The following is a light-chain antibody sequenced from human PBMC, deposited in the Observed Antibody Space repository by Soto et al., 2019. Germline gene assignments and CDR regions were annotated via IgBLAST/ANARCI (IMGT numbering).Light chain of an antibody. CDR2: LNSDGSH. J-gene: IGLJ2*01. Sequence: QPVLTQSPSASASLGASVKLTCTLSSGHSSYAIAWHQQQPEKGPRYLMKLNSDGSHSKGDGIPGRFSGSSSGAERYLTISGLQSEDEADYYCQTWGTGIVVFGGGTKVTVL. V-gene: IGLV4-69*01. CDR3: QTWGTGIVV. CDR1: SGHSSYA.